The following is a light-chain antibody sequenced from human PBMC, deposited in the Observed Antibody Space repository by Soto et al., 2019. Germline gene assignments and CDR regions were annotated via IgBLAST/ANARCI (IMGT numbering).Light chain of an antibody. CDR1: NSNIGSNA. Sequence: QSVLTQSPSVSGAPRQSVNISCSGNNSNIGSNAVHWYQQLPGKAPKLLMYYNDMLPSGVSDRFSGSKSGTSASLAISGLQSEDEGDYYCATWDDRLTAWVFGGGTQLTV. V-gene: IGLV1-36*01. CDR3: ATWDDRLTAWV. CDR2: YND. J-gene: IGLJ3*02.